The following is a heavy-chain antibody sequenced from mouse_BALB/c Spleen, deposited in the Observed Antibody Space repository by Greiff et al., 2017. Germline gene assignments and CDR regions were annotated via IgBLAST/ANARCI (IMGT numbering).Heavy chain of an antibody. CDR2: IDPANGNT. Sequence: VHVKQSGAELVKPGASVKLSCTASGFNIKDNYMHWVKQRPEQGLEWIGRIDPANGNTQYDPKFQGKATITADTSSNTAYLQLSSLTSEDTAVYYCASGYPAWFAYWGQGTLVTVSA. CDR3: ASGYPAWFAY. D-gene: IGHD2-14*01. J-gene: IGHJ3*01. CDR1: GFNIKDNY. V-gene: IGHV14-3*02.